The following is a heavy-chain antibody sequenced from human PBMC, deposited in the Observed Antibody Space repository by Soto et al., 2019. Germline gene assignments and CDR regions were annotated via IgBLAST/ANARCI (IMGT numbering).Heavy chain of an antibody. CDR1: GFTFDDYG. CDR2: ISWNSGSI. D-gene: IGHD1-1*01. J-gene: IGHJ5*02. CDR3: AKVSTTHTFGPLDP. V-gene: IGHV3-9*01. Sequence: EVQLVESGGGLVQPGRSVRLSCAASGFTFDDYGMHWVRQAPGKGLEWVSGISWNSGSIGYADSVKSRFIISRDNAKNSLYLQMNNLRPEDTAFYFCAKVSTTHTFGPLDPWGQGTLVTVSS.